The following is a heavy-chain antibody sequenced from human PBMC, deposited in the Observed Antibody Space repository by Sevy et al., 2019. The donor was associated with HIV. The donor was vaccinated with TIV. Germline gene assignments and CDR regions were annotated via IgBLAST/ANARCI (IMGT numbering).Heavy chain of an antibody. J-gene: IGHJ4*01. CDR3: AKDILGWAFDY. D-gene: IGHD3-3*01. CDR1: GFGLNGNA. CDR2: IHGGDDTT. Sequence: GGSLRLSCAASGFGLNGNAMSWVRQAPGKGLEWVAAIHGGDDTTQYGDSVKGRFTISRDSIKNILYLQMDSLRVEDTAVYYCAKDILGWAFDYWGHGTLVTVSS. V-gene: IGHV3-23*01.